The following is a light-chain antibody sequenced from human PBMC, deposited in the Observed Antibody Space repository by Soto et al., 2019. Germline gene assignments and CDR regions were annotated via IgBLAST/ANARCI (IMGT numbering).Light chain of an antibody. CDR3: QQSYRTPPT. CDR1: QSISTY. J-gene: IGKJ1*01. V-gene: IGKV1-39*01. CDR2: AAS. Sequence: DIQMTQSPSSLSASVGDRVTITCRASQSISTYLNWYQQTPGKAPKLLIYAASSLQSGVPSRFSGSGSGTDFTLTISSLHPEDSATYYCQQSYRTPPTFGQGTKVEI.